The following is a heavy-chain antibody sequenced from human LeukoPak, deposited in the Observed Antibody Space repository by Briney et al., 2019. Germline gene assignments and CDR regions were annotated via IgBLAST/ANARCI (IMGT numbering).Heavy chain of an antibody. Sequence: GGSLRLSCAASGFTFSSYSMNWVRQAPGKGLEWVSYISSSSTIYYADSVKGRFTISRDNAKNSLYLQMNSLRAEDTAVYYCARVRGIAVAGPSDYWGQGTLVTVSS. CDR2: ISSSSTI. J-gene: IGHJ4*02. CDR3: ARVRGIAVAGPSDY. V-gene: IGHV3-48*04. D-gene: IGHD6-19*01. CDR1: GFTFSSYS.